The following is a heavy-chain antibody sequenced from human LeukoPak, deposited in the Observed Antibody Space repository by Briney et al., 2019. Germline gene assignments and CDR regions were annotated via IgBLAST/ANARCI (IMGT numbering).Heavy chain of an antibody. Sequence: GSSVKVSCKASGGTFSSYAISWVRQAPGQGLEWMGRIIPILGIASYAQKFQGRVTITADKSTSTAYMELSSLRSEDTAVYYCARDCSSTSCYVYYYGMDVWGQGTTVTVSS. CDR3: ARDCSSTSCYVYYYGMDV. CDR2: IIPILGIA. D-gene: IGHD2-2*01. CDR1: GGTFSSYA. V-gene: IGHV1-69*04. J-gene: IGHJ6*02.